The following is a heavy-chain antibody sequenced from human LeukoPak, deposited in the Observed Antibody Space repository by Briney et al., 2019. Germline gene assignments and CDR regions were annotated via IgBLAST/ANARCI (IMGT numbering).Heavy chain of an antibody. V-gene: IGHV4-39*01. Sequence: KSSATLSLTCTVSGGSISSSSHSWGWIRQPPGKGLEWTGSIFYTGRTYYNPSLKSRVTISVDTSKNQFSLKVSSVTAADTAVYYCARAVITFGAAVAKGFDCWGQGTLVTVSS. D-gene: IGHD3-16*01. CDR1: GGSISSSSHS. CDR3: ARAVITFGAAVAKGFDC. J-gene: IGHJ4*02. CDR2: IFYTGRT.